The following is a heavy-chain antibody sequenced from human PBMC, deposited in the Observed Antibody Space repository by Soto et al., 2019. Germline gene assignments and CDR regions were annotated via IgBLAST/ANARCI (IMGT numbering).Heavy chain of an antibody. Sequence: GVSLRLSCAASGFTFSDYDMSWIRQAPGKGLEWVSDISGSSGYTKYADSVKGRFTISRDNAKNSLYLQMNSLRAEDTAVYYWARDPLNLHDDAGRGDNDYWGKGTQFTDSS. CDR2: ISGSSGYT. J-gene: IGHJ4*02. CDR1: GFTFSDYD. D-gene: IGHD3-16*01. V-gene: IGHV3-11*06. CDR3: ARDPLNLHDDAGRGDNDY.